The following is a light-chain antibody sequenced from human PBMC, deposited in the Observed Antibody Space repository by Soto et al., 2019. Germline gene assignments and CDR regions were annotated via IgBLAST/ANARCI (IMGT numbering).Light chain of an antibody. CDR2: GVT. Sequence: QSALTQPASVSGSPGQPITISSTGTTSDVGGYNYVSWYQQHPGIAPKLLIYGVTNRPSGVSTRFSGSKSGNTASLTISGLQAEDEADYHCSSYTSASTLLYLFGTGTKVTVL. CDR1: TSDVGGYNY. J-gene: IGLJ1*01. CDR3: SSYTSASTLLYL. V-gene: IGLV2-14*01.